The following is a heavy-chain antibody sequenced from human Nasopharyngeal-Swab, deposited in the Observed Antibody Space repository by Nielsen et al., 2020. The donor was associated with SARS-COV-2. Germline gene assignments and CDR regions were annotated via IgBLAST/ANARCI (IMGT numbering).Heavy chain of an antibody. V-gene: IGHV1-18*01. CDR3: ARVSREIEYSSSLYYYYYYMDV. CDR2: ISAYNGNT. J-gene: IGHJ6*03. D-gene: IGHD6-6*01. Sequence: VRQMPGKGLEWMGWISAYNGNTNYAQKLQGRVTMTTDTSTSTAYMELRSLRSDDTAVYYCARVSREIEYSSSLYYYYYYMDVWGKGTTGTVSS.